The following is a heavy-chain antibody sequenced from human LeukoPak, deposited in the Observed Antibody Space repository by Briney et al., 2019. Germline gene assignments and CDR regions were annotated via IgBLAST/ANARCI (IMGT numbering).Heavy chain of an antibody. CDR2: ISSSSSYI. V-gene: IGHV3-21*01. CDR1: GFTFSSYS. Sequence: PGGSLRLSCAASGFTFSSYSMNWVRQAPGKGLEWVSSISSSSSYIYYADSVKGRFTISRDNAKNSLYLQMNSLRAEDTAVYYCARNRITTVRGSYFNNYYFDYWGQGTLVTVSS. J-gene: IGHJ4*02. CDR3: ARNRITTVRGSYFNNYYFDY. D-gene: IGHD3-10*01.